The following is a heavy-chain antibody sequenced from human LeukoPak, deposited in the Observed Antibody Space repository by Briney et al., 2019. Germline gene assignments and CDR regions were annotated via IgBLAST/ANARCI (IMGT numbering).Heavy chain of an antibody. D-gene: IGHD3-10*01. CDR3: ARDIWFDY. V-gene: IGHV1-46*01. CDR2: INPSGGST. J-gene: IGHJ4*02. Sequence: ASVKVSCKASGYTFTSYYMHWVRQAPGQGLEWMGIINPSGGSTSYAQKFQGRVTMTTDTSTSTAYMELRSLRSDDTAVYYCARDIWFDYWGQGTLVTVSS. CDR1: GYTFTSYY.